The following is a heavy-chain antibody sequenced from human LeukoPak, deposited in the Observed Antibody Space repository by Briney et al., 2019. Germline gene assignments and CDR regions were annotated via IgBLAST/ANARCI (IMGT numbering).Heavy chain of an antibody. Sequence: GGSLRLSCAASGFTFSSYAMSWVRQAPGKGLEWVSAISGSGGSTYYADSVKGRFTISRDNSKTTLFLQMNSLRVQDTAVYHCAKQRQGPSAVDYCGQGTLVIVSS. CDR3: AKQRQGPSAVDY. D-gene: IGHD6-25*01. CDR1: GFTFSSYA. V-gene: IGHV3-23*01. CDR2: ISGSGGST. J-gene: IGHJ4*02.